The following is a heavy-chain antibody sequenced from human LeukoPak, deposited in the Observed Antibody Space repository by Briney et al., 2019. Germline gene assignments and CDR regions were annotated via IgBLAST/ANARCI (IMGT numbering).Heavy chain of an antibody. D-gene: IGHD6-19*01. CDR1: GFTFTSYA. V-gene: IGHV3-30-3*01. CDR3: ARDETVAGTVDY. CDR2: ISKDGSDK. J-gene: IGHJ4*02. Sequence: GSLRLSCSASGFTFTSYALHWVRQAPGKGLEWVAVISKDGSDKYYADSVGGRFTISRDSSKNSLYLQMNSLRIEDTAVYYCARDETVAGTVDYWGQGSLVTVSS.